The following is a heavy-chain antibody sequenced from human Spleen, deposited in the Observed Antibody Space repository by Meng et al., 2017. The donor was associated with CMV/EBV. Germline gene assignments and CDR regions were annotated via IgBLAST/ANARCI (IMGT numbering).Heavy chain of an antibody. J-gene: IGHJ5*02. CDR1: GFTFSSYE. CDR2: IYSGGSA. CDR3: TRDIGYYWFDP. Sequence: GALKISCAASGFTFSSYEMNWVRQAPGKGLEWVSVIYSGGSAYYADSVRDRFTISRDNSKNTVHLQMNSLRAEDTAVYYCTRDIGYYWFDPWGQGTLVTVSS. D-gene: IGHD3-22*01. V-gene: IGHV3-53*01.